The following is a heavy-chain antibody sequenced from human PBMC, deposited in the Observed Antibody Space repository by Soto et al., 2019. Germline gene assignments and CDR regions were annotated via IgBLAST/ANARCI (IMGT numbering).Heavy chain of an antibody. CDR2: IYSGGST. D-gene: IGHD3-9*01. V-gene: IGHV3-66*01. CDR3: ARGNDYDILTGPDY. CDR1: GFTVSSNY. Sequence: PGGSLRLSCAASGFTVSSNYMSWVRQAPGKGLEWVSVIYSGGSTYYADSVKGRFTISRDNSKNTLYLQMNSLRAEDTAVYYCARGNDYDILTGPDYWGQGTLVTVS. J-gene: IGHJ4*02.